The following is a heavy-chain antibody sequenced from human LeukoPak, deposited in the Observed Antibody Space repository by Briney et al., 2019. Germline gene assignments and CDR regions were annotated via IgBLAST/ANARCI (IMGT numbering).Heavy chain of an antibody. D-gene: IGHD6-13*01. CDR3: ARGEAADNEDAFDI. CDR1: GGSFSGYY. CDR2: IYHSGST. V-gene: IGHV4-34*01. J-gene: IGHJ3*02. Sequence: SETLSLTCAVYGGSFSGYYWSWIRQSPGKALEWIGEIYHSGSTNYNPSLRSRVTISVDTSKTQISLNLSSVTAADTAVYYCARGEAADNEDAFDIWGRGTMVTVSS.